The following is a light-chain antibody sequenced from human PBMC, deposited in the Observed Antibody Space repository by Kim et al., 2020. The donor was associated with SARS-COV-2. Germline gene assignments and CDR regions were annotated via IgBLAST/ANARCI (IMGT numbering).Light chain of an antibody. CDR2: AAS. J-gene: IGKJ1*01. Sequence: ASVGDIVTIQCRASQSISSYLNWYQQKPGKAPKLLIYAASSLQSGVPSRFSVCESRTDVTLTISSLHPGDFATYCCQQNYSTPGAFGQGTKVDIK. CDR1: QSISSY. V-gene: IGKV1-39*01. CDR3: QQNYSTPGA.